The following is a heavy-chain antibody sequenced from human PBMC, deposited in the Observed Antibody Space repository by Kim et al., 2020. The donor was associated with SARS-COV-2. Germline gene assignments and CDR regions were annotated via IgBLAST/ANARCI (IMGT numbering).Heavy chain of an antibody. CDR3: AREATMVRGVIRASRQFDY. J-gene: IGHJ4*02. CDR2: INHSGST. V-gene: IGHV4-34*01. Sequence: SETLSLTCAVYGGSFSGYYWSWIRQPPGKGLEWIGEINHSGSTNYNPSLKSRVTISVDTSKNQFSLKLSSVTAADTAVYYCAREATMVRGVIRASRQFDYWGQGTLVTVSS. CDR1: GGSFSGYY. D-gene: IGHD3-10*01.